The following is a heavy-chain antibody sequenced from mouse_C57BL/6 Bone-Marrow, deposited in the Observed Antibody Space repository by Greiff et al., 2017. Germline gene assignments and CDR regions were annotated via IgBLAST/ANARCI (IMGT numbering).Heavy chain of an antibody. CDR3: VRKSYDMDY. CDR1: GFSLSTSGMG. Sequence: QVTLKESGPGILPSSQTLSLTCSFSGFSLSTSGMGVSWIRQPSGKGLEWLAHIYWDDDKRYNPSLKSRLTISKDTSRNQVFLKITSVDTADSATYYWVRKSYDMDYWGKGTSVTVSS. CDR2: IYWDDDK. J-gene: IGHJ4*01. V-gene: IGHV8-12*01.